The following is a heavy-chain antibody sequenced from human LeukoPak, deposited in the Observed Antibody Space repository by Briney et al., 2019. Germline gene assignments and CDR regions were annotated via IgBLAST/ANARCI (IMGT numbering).Heavy chain of an antibody. Sequence: PGGSLRLSCAASGFTFSTYSMNWVRQAPGKGLEWVSYISISSGIIYYADSVKGRFTISRDNAKNSLYLQMNSLRAEDTAVYYCARDKSYGDRQNCWGQGTLVTVSS. CDR2: ISISSGII. CDR1: GFTFSTYS. J-gene: IGHJ4*02. V-gene: IGHV3-48*01. D-gene: IGHD4-17*01. CDR3: ARDKSYGDRQNC.